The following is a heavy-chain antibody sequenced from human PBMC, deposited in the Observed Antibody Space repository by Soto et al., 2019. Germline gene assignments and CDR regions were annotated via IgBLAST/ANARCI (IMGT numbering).Heavy chain of an antibody. D-gene: IGHD6-6*01. CDR3: AKDLSSSSTGNDYYYMDV. V-gene: IGHV3-23*01. CDR1: GFTFNIYA. CDR2: IRGSGSST. Sequence: GGSLRLSCAASGFTFNIYAMTWGRQAPGKGLEWVSTIRGSGSSTYYADSVKGRFTISRDNSKNTLYLQMNTLRAEDTAVYYCAKDLSSSSTGNDYYYMDVWGKGTTVTVSS. J-gene: IGHJ6*03.